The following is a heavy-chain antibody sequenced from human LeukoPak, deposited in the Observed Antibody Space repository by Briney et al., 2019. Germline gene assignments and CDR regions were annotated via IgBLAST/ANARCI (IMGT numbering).Heavy chain of an antibody. CDR2: INHSGST. Sequence: SETLSLTCAVYGGSFSGYYWSWIRQPPGKGLEWIGEINHSGSTNYNPSLKSRVTISVDTSKNQFSLKLSSATAADTAVYYCAITHHCSGGSCYSLGGGYFDYWGQGTLVTVSS. CDR3: AITHHCSGGSCYSLGGGYFDY. D-gene: IGHD2-15*01. J-gene: IGHJ4*02. CDR1: GGSFSGYY. V-gene: IGHV4-34*01.